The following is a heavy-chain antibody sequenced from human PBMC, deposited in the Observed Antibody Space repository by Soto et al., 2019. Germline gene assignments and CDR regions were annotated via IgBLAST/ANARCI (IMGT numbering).Heavy chain of an antibody. CDR1: GGAFSIYA. D-gene: IGHD1-1*01. V-gene: IGHV1-69*01. CDR2: IIPIFGTA. J-gene: IGHJ4*01. CDR3: AWEGPNFYF. Sequence: LRVDCKATGGAFSIYAIRLVRQAPGQGLEWMGGIIPIFGTANYAQKFQGRVTITADESTSTAYMEMSSLRSEDTAVYYCAWEGPNFYF.